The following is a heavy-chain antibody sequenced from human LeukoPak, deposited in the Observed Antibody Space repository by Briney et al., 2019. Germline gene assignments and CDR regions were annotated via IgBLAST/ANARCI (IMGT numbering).Heavy chain of an antibody. CDR1: GGSISSGGYY. CDR3: ASEVAYCGGDCYSHPDEPFDY. Sequence: SQTLSLTCTVSGGSISSGGYYWSWIRQPPGKGLEWIGYIYHSGSTYYNPSLKSRVTISVDTSKNQFSLKLSSVTAADTAVYYCASEVAYCGGDCYSHPDEPFDYWGQGTLVTVSS. D-gene: IGHD2-21*02. CDR2: IYHSGST. J-gene: IGHJ4*02. V-gene: IGHV4-30-2*01.